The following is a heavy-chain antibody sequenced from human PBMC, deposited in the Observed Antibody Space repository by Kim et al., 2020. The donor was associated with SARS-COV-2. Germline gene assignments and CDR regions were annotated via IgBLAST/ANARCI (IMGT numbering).Heavy chain of an antibody. D-gene: IGHD2-2*02. CDR3: ARVGCSNIGCYRGAFDV. Sequence: SETLSLTCTVSGGPINSDDYYWSWLRQHPGKGLEWIGFIYYGGSTFYNPSLKSRVTMSLASSKNHFSLNLSSATAADTAMYYCARVGCSNIGCYRGAFDV. J-gene: IGHJ3*01. CDR2: IYYGGST. V-gene: IGHV4-31*03. CDR1: GGPINSDDYY.